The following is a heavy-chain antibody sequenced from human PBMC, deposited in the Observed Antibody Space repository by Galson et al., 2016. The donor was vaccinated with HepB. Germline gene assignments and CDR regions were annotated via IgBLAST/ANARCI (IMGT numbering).Heavy chain of an antibody. D-gene: IGHD5-18*01. CDR1: GFSFSDHY. CDR3: ARDPDTSSKVDV. CDR2: ISSSGTVL. V-gene: IGHV3-11*01. J-gene: IGHJ6*02. Sequence: SLRLSCAASGFSFSDHYMSWIRQAPGKGLESIAYISSSGTVLYYAASAQGRFTISRDNAKTSLYLQMNSLRADDTGVYYCARDPDTSSKVDVWGHGTTVTVSS.